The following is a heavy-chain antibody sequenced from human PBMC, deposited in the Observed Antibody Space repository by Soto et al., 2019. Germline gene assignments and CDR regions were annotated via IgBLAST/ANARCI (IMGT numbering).Heavy chain of an antibody. V-gene: IGHV1-69*13. D-gene: IGHD2-2*01. CDR1: GGTFSSYA. CDR3: ARASLYCSSTSCQINWFDP. Sequence: ASVKVSCKASGGTFSSYAISWVRQAPGQGLEWMGGIIPIFGTANYAQKFQGRVTITADESTSTAYMELSSLRSEDTAVYYCARASLYCSSTSCQINWFDPWGQGTLVTVS. CDR2: IIPIFGTA. J-gene: IGHJ5*02.